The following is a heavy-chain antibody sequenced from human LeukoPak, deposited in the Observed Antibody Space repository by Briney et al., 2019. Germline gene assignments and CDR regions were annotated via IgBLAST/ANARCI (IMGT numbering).Heavy chain of an antibody. CDR3: ARVPHGGWPDS. CDR1: GFSFTSYW. V-gene: IGHV5-51*01. CDR2: IYPANSDT. J-gene: IGHJ5*01. Sequence: GESLKISCKGSGFSFTSYWIAWVRQMPGKGLEWMGIIYPANSDTRYSPSFQGPVTISADKSIRTAYLQWRSLKASDTAIYYCARVPHGGWPDSWGQGTLVTVSS. D-gene: IGHD2-15*01.